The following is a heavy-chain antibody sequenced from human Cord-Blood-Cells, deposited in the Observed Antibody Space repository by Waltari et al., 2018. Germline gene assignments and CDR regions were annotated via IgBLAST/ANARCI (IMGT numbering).Heavy chain of an antibody. CDR1: GYTFTRYD. Sequence: QVQLVQSGAEVKKPGASVKVSCKASGYTFTRYDINCVRQATGQGLEWMGWMNPNSGNTGYAQKFQGRVTMTRNTSISTAYMELSSLRSEDTAVYYCARVWDARFGELHLWGQGTLVTVSS. V-gene: IGHV1-8*01. CDR2: MNPNSGNT. J-gene: IGHJ5*02. CDR3: ARVWDARFGELHL. D-gene: IGHD3-10*01.